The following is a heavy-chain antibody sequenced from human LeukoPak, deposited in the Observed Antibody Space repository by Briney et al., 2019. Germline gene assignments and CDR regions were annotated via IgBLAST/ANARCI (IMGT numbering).Heavy chain of an antibody. Sequence: ASVKVSCKASGYTFTGYYMHWVRQAPGQGLEWMGWINPNSGGTNYGQKFQGRVTMTRDTSISTAYMELSRLRSDDTAVYYCARTPAVAVLPPFDPWGQGTLVTVSS. CDR1: GYTFTGYY. CDR2: INPNSGGT. V-gene: IGHV1-2*02. J-gene: IGHJ5*02. CDR3: ARTPAVAVLPPFDP. D-gene: IGHD6-19*01.